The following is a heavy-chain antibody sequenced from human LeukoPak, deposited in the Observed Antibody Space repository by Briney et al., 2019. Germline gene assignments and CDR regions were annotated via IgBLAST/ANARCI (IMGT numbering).Heavy chain of an antibody. CDR3: ARGTIIAH. D-gene: IGHD2-21*01. V-gene: IGHV3-48*03. CDR1: GFTFSSYE. CDR2: ISSSGRTI. J-gene: IGHJ4*02. Sequence: SGGSLRLSCAASGFTFSSYEMNWVRQAPGKGLEWVSYISSSGRTIYYADSVKGRFTISRYNAKNSLYLQMNSLRAEDTAVYYCARGTIIAHWGQGTLVTDSS.